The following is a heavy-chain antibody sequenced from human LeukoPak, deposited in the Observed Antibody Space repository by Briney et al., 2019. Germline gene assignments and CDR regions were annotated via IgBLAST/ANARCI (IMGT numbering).Heavy chain of an antibody. V-gene: IGHV3-30*03. CDR1: GFTFSSYG. CDR3: ARAQYYDSTTAGGMDV. D-gene: IGHD3-22*01. J-gene: IGHJ6*02. CDR2: ISYDGSNK. Sequence: GGSLRLSCAASGFTFSSYGMHWGRQAPGKGLEWVAIISYDGSNKYYADSVKGRFTISRDSSKNTLYLQMNSLRAEDTAVYYCARAQYYDSTTAGGMDVWGQGTTVTVSS.